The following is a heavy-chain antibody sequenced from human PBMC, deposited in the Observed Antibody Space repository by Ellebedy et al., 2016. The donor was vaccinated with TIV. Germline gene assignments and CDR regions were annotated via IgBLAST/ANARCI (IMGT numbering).Heavy chain of an antibody. CDR1: GGTFRGYS. J-gene: IGHJ5*02. CDR2: ILPVFGTA. CDR3: ARGKDSGNYVGWFDP. D-gene: IGHD4-17*01. Sequence: ASVKVSCKASGGTFRGYSITWVREAPGQGLEWMGGILPVFGTANYAQKFQGRVTITADDSTDTAYLEVSSLRSEDTAVYYCARGKDSGNYVGWFDPWGQGTLVTVSS. V-gene: IGHV1-69*13.